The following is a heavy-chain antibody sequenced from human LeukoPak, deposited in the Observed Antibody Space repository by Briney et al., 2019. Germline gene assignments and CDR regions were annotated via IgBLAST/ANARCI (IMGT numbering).Heavy chain of an antibody. V-gene: IGHV4-59*01. Sequence: PSETLSLTCTVSGGSISGYYWSWIRQPPGKGLEWIGYIFYSGSTNYNPSLKSRVTISVDTSKNQFSLKLSSVTAADTAVYYCARGEVDSNVDYWGQGTLVTVSS. CDR1: GGSISGYY. CDR2: IFYSGST. D-gene: IGHD4-11*01. CDR3: ARGEVDSNVDY. J-gene: IGHJ4*02.